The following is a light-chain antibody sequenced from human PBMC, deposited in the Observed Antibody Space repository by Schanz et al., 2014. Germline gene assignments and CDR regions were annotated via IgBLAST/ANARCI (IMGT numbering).Light chain of an antibody. CDR3: QQNVPSLLT. J-gene: IGKJ3*01. CDR2: ATS. CDR1: QSVGSDY. Sequence: EIVMTQSSGTLSLSPGERATLSCRASQSVGSDYLAWYQQKPGQAPRLLIYATSSRATGIPDRFGGSGSGTDFTLTISIQEPEDSAVYYCQQNVPSLLTFGPGTKVDIK. V-gene: IGKV3-20*01.